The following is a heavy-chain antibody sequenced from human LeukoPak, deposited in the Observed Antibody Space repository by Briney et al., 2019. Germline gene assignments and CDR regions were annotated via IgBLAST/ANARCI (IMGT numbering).Heavy chain of an antibody. V-gene: IGHV4-39*01. CDR1: GGSISGSSYY. D-gene: IGHD4-17*01. J-gene: IGHJ4*02. CDR3: ARLRGAMTTVTSDFDY. Sequence: SETLSLTCIVSGGSISGSSYYWAWIRQPPGKGLEWIGSGFYSGSAYYNPSLKSRVTISVDTSKKQFSLNLSSVTAADTAVYYCARLRGAMTTVTSDFDYWGQGTLVTVSS. CDR2: GFYSGSA.